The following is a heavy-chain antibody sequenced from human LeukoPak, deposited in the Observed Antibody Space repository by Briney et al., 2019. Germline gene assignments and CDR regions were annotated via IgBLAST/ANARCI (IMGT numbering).Heavy chain of an antibody. CDR3: ASSRRWLQLDY. CDR1: GGSISSYY. Sequence: PSETLSLTCTVSGGSISSYYWSWIRQPPGKGLEWIGYIYYSGSTNYNPSLKSRVTISADTSKNQFSLKLSSVTAADTAVYYCASSRRWLQLDYWGQGTLVTVSS. V-gene: IGHV4-59*01. D-gene: IGHD5-24*01. CDR2: IYYSGST. J-gene: IGHJ4*02.